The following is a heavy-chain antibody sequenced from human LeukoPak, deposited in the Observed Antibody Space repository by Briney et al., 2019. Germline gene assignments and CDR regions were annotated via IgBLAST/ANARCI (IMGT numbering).Heavy chain of an antibody. V-gene: IGHV3-15*01. J-gene: IGHJ5*02. D-gene: IGHD1-26*01. Sequence: GGSLRLSCVASRFAFSQAWMSWVRQAPGKGLEWVGRIKSESDGGTTDYAAPVKGRFTISRDDSKNTLFLQMNSLQTEDTAVYYCNKSGWFDHWGQGTLVNGSS. CDR1: RFAFSQAW. CDR2: IKSESDGGTT. CDR3: NKSGWFDH.